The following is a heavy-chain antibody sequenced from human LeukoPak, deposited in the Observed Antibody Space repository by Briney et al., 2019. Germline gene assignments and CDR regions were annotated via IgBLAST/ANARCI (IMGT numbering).Heavy chain of an antibody. Sequence: ASVKVSCKASGYTFTGYYMHWVRQAPGQGLEWMGRINPNSGGTNYAQKLQGRVTMTTDTSTSTAYMELRSLRSDDTAVYYCARGVRGYYDSSGYYNWFDPWGQGTLVTVSS. CDR1: GYTFTGYY. D-gene: IGHD3-22*01. CDR2: INPNSGGT. V-gene: IGHV1-2*06. CDR3: ARGVRGYYDSSGYYNWFDP. J-gene: IGHJ5*02.